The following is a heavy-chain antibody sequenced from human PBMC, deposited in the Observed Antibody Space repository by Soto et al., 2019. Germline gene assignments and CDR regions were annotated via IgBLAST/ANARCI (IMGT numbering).Heavy chain of an antibody. D-gene: IGHD1-7*01. CDR1: VGSITGYY. V-gene: IGHV4-59*01. J-gene: IGHJ4*02. CDR2: SYYTGAT. CDR3: AKNQERELPRVIDF. Sequence: SETLSLTCTVSVGSITGYYWSWIRQSPGKGLEWIGCSYYTGATNYNPSLKSRVTISVDTSKNQFSLTLSSATAADTALYYCAKNQERELPRVIDFWGQGTLVTVSS.